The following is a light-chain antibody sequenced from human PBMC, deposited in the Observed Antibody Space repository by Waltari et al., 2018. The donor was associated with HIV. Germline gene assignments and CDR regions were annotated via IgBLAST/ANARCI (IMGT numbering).Light chain of an antibody. CDR1: SGSVSTSYY. J-gene: IGLJ2*01. Sequence: QTVVTQEPSFSVSPGGTVTLTCGLSSGSVSTSYYPRWYQQTPGQAPRTLTYRTNTRASGVPDRVSGSSLGNKAALTITGAQADDESDYYCVLYMGSGIGVFGGGTKLTVL. CDR2: RTN. V-gene: IGLV8-61*01. CDR3: VLYMGSGIGV.